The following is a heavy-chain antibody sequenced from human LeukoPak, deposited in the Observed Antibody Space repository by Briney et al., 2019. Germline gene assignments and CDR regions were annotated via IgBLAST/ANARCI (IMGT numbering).Heavy chain of an antibody. V-gene: IGHV3-15*01. CDR3: TTDTRIAALIF. CDR1: GFTFSNAW. J-gene: IGHJ4*02. CDR2: IKPKTEGGAT. D-gene: IGHD6-13*01. Sequence: GGSLRLSCAASGFTFSNAWMSWVRQAPGKGLEWVGRIKPKTEGGATDYVAPVKGRFTISRDDSKNTLYLQMNSLKTEDTAVYYCTTDTRIAALIFWGQGTLVTVSS.